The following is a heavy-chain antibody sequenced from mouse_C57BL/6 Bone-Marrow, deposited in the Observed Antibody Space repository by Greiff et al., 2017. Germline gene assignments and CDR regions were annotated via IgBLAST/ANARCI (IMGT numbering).Heavy chain of an antibody. CDR1: GYTFTSYD. V-gene: IGHV1-85*01. J-gene: IGHJ1*03. D-gene: IGHD1-1*01. Sequence: VQRVESGPELVKPGASVKLSCKASGYTFTSYDINWVKQRPGQGLEWIGWIYPRDGSTKYNEKFKGKATLTVDTSSSTAYMELHSLTSEDSAVYFCARLEFDGSSGDWYVDGWGTGTTVTVSS. CDR2: IYPRDGST. CDR3: ARLEFDGSSGDWYVDG.